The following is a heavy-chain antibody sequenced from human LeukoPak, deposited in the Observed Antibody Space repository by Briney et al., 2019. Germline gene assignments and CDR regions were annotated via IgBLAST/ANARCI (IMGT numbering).Heavy chain of an antibody. CDR2: MNPNSGNT. Sequence: GASVKVSCKASGYTFTSYDINWVRQATGQGLEWMGWMNPNSGNTGYAQKFQGRVTMTRNTSISTAYMELGSLRSEDTAVYYCAREVRYCSSTSCYAYYFDYWGQGTLVTVSS. J-gene: IGHJ4*02. V-gene: IGHV1-8*01. CDR1: GYTFTSYD. D-gene: IGHD2-2*01. CDR3: AREVRYCSSTSCYAYYFDY.